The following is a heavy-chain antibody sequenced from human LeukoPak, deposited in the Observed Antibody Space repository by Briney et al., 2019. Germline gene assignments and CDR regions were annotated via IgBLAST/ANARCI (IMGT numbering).Heavy chain of an antibody. CDR3: ARDLAGGSAFDT. CDR2: ISSSSSYI. V-gene: IGHV3-21*01. CDR1: GFTFSSYS. Sequence: GGSLRLSCAASGFTFSSYSMNWVRQAPGKGLEWVSSISSSSSYIYYADSVKGRFTISRDNAKNSLYLQMNSLRAEDTAVYYCARDLAGGSAFDTWGQGTMVTVSS. J-gene: IGHJ3*02.